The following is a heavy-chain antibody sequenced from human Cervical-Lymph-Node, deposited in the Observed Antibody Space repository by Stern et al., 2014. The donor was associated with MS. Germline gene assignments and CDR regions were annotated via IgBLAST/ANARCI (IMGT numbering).Heavy chain of an antibody. CDR1: GYNFIDHA. D-gene: IGHD4-11*01. Sequence: QVQLVQSGAEVKKPGASMTISCKTSGYNFIDHAIHWVRQAPGQRIAWMGWINCGPGTTKYSQKFQGRVSFTRDKAASAAYMDLSSLSPDDTAVYYCARQPDYSDFLDFWGQGTLVTVSS. CDR3: ARQPDYSDFLDF. CDR2: INCGPGTT. V-gene: IGHV1-3*01. J-gene: IGHJ4*02.